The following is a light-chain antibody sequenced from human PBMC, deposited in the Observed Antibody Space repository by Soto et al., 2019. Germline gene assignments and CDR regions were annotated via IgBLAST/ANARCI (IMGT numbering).Light chain of an antibody. CDR2: GAS. V-gene: IGKV3-20*01. CDR3: QQYVTSPSIT. Sequence: EIVMTQSPATLSVSPGERATLSCRASQSVSSSYLAWYQQKPGQAPRLLIYGASSRATGIPDRFSGSGSGTDFTLAISGLEPADFGVYYCQQYVTSPSITFGQGTRLEIK. J-gene: IGKJ5*01. CDR1: QSVSSSY.